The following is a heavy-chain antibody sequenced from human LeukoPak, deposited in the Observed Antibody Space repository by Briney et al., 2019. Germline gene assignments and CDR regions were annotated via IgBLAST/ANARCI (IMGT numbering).Heavy chain of an antibody. CDR2: IKQDGSEK. CDR3: ATTLRFLEWLPAYFDY. V-gene: IGHV3-7*01. Sequence: QPGGSLRLSCAASGFTFSSYWMSWVRQAPGKGLEWVANIKQDGSEKCYVDSVKGRFTISRDNAKNSLYLQMNSLRAEDTAVYYCATTLRFLEWLPAYFDYWGQGTLVTVSS. D-gene: IGHD3-3*01. CDR1: GFTFSSYW. J-gene: IGHJ4*02.